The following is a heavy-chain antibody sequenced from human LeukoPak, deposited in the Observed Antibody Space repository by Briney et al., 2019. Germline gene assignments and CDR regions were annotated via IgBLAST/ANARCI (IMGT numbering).Heavy chain of an antibody. CDR3: ARGSAAAGTSGYYYYMDV. Sequence: SETLSLTCTVSGGSISSYYWSWIRQPPGKGLEWIGYIYYSGSTYYNPSLKSRVTISVDTSKNQFSLKLSSVTAADTAVYYCARGSAAAGTSGYYYYMDVWGKGTTVTVSS. D-gene: IGHD6-13*01. J-gene: IGHJ6*03. CDR2: IYYSGST. V-gene: IGHV4-59*12. CDR1: GGSISSYY.